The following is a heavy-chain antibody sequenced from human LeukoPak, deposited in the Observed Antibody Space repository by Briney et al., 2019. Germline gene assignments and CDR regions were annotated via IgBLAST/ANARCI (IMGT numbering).Heavy chain of an antibody. CDR3: ARELRFLLAPLMDV. Sequence: PGGSLRLSCAASGFTFSSYWMHWVRQAPGKGLVWVSRINTDGSSTSYADSVKGRFTISRDNAKNTLYLQMNSLRAEDTAVYYCARELRFLLAPLMDVWGKGTTVTVSS. D-gene: IGHD3-3*01. CDR1: GFTFSSYW. V-gene: IGHV3-74*01. J-gene: IGHJ6*03. CDR2: INTDGSST.